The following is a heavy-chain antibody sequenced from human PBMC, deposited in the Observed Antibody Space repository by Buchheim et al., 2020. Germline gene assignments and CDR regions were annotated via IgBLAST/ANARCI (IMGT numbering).Heavy chain of an antibody. CDR3: ARVGVDTARGGYGMDV. V-gene: IGHV1-69*04. J-gene: IGHJ6*02. CDR1: GGTFSSYA. CDR2: IIPILGIA. Sequence: QVQLVQSGAEVKKPGSSVKVSCKASGGTFSSYAISWVRQAPGQGLEWMGRIIPILGIANYAQKFQGRVTITADKSTSTTYMELSSLRSEDTAVYYCARVGVDTARGGYGMDVWGQGTT. D-gene: IGHD5-18*01.